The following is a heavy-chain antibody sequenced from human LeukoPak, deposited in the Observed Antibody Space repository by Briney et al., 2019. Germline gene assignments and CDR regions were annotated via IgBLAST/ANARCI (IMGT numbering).Heavy chain of an antibody. CDR3: ASDYCAGDCSWAYMDV. CDR1: GFTFSNYW. J-gene: IGHJ6*03. V-gene: IGHV3-7*01. CDR2: IKINGSEK. D-gene: IGHD2-21*02. Sequence: GGSLRLSCAASGFTFSNYWMSWVRQAPGKGLEWVANIKINGSEKHYVDSLNGRFTISRDNAKSSLYLQMNSLRAEDTAVYYCASDYCAGDCSWAYMDVWGKGTTVTVSS.